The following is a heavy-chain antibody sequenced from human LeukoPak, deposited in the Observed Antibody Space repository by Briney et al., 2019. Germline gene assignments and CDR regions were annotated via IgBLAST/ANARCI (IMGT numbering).Heavy chain of an antibody. J-gene: IGHJ4*02. D-gene: IGHD6-19*01. V-gene: IGHV4-59*08. CDR2: IYYSGST. Sequence: PSETLSLTCTVSGGSISSYYWSWIRQPPGKGLEWIGYIYYSGSTNYNPSLKSRVTISVDKSKNQFSLKLSSVTAADTAVYYCARTGYSSGWYFDYWGQGTLVTVSS. CDR3: ARTGYSSGWYFDY. CDR1: GGSISSYY.